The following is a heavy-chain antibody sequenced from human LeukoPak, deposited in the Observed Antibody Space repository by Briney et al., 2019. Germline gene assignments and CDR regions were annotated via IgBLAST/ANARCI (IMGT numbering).Heavy chain of an antibody. CDR3: ARGRGSGYYYLGY. D-gene: IGHD3-22*01. CDR2: IKVDGSER. CDR1: DFSFRSYW. J-gene: IGHJ4*02. Sequence: GGSLRLSCAASDFSFRSYWMSWVRQSPGRGLEWVANIKVDGSERYYVDSVKGRFTISRDNAKNSLYLQMNSLRAEDTAVYYCARGRGSGYYYLGYWGQGTLVTVSS. V-gene: IGHV3-7*03.